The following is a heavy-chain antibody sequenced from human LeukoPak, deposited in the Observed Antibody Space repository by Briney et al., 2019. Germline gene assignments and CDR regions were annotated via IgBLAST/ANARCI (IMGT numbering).Heavy chain of an antibody. Sequence: GGSLRLSCAASGFTFSSYEMNWVRQAPGKGLEWVSYISSSSSTIYYADSVKGRFTISRDNAKNSLYLQMNSLRAEDTAVYYCARVPALGYYDILTGYYMDVWGKGTTVTVSS. CDR2: ISSSSSTI. CDR3: ARVPALGYYDILTGYYMDV. V-gene: IGHV3-48*01. CDR1: GFTFSSYE. J-gene: IGHJ6*04. D-gene: IGHD3-9*01.